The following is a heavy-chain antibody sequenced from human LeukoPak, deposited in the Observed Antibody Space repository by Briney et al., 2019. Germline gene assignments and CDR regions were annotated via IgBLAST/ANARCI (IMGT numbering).Heavy chain of an antibody. J-gene: IGHJ4*02. V-gene: IGHV3-74*01. CDR1: GFTFSTYW. CDR2: IKSDGSST. D-gene: IGHD3-22*01. Sequence: GGSLRLSCAASGFTFSTYWMNWVRHAPGKGLVWVSRIKSDGSSTSYADFVKGRFTISRDNAKNTLYLQMNSLRVEDTAVYYCAKAAGSGYPEPYYFDYWGQGTLVTVSS. CDR3: AKAAGSGYPEPYYFDY.